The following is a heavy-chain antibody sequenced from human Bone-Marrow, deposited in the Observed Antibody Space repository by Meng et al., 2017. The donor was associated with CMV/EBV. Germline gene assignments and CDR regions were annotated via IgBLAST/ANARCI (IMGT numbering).Heavy chain of an antibody. D-gene: IGHD1-26*01. Sequence: GESLKISCVASGFIFSTYAMHWVRQAPGKGLEWVSVIYGGGNRTSYADSVKGRFTISRDNSKNTLYLQMHSLRVEDTAVYYCAKMSRLLGAIMGVTGYYYAMDVWGQGPTVTIFS. V-gene: IGHV3-23*03. CDR2: IYGGGNRT. J-gene: IGHJ6*01. CDR1: GFIFSTYA. CDR3: AKMSRLLGAIMGVTGYYYAMDV.